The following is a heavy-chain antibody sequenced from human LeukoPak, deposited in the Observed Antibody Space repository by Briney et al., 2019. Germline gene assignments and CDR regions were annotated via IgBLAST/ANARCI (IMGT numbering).Heavy chain of an antibody. J-gene: IGHJ5*02. CDR1: GGSFSGYY. CDR3: AIRPLYYDFWSGLPPGLGFDP. V-gene: IGHV4-34*01. D-gene: IGHD3-3*01. CDR2: INHSGST. Sequence: SETLSLTCAVYGGSFSGYYWSWIRQPPGKGPEWIGEINHSGSTNYNPSLKSRVTISVDTSKNQFSLKLSSVTAADTAVYYCAIRPLYYDFWSGLPPGLGFDPWGQGTLATVSS.